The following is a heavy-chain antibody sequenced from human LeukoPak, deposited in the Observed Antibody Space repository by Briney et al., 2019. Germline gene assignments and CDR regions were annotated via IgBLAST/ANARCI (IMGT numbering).Heavy chain of an antibody. J-gene: IGHJ4*02. Sequence: TGGSLRLSCAASGFTFSSYAMSWVRQAPGKGLEWVSSISSSSSYIYYADSVKGRFTISRDNAKNSLYLQMNSLRAEDTAVYYCARGKGYSGYDYNYWGQGTLVTVSS. V-gene: IGHV3-21*01. D-gene: IGHD5-12*01. CDR3: ARGKGYSGYDYNY. CDR1: GFTFSSYA. CDR2: ISSSSSYI.